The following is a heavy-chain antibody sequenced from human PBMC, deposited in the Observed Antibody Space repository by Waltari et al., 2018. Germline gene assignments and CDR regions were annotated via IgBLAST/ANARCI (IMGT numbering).Heavy chain of an antibody. CDR3: ARTSGQGWFDP. CDR1: GASINSGDYY. V-gene: IGHV4-30-4*01. CDR2: IYASGSR. Sequence: QVHLQESGPGLVKPSQTLSLTCRVSGASINSGDYYWSWIRQPPGKGLEWIGYIYASGSRNFNPSLMSRAAILIDTTKNHFSLKLTSVTAADTAVYFCARTSGQGWFDPWGQGILITVSS. D-gene: IGHD6-6*01. J-gene: IGHJ5*02.